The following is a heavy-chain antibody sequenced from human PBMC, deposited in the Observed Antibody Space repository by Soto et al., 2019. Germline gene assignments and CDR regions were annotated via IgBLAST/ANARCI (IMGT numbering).Heavy chain of an antibody. CDR3: ASPGYCSGGSCPLYFDY. CDR2: IYYSGST. V-gene: IGHV4-39*01. D-gene: IGHD2-15*01. J-gene: IGHJ4*02. CDR1: GGSISSSSYY. Sequence: SETLSLTCTVSGGSISSSSYYWGWIRQPPGKGLEWIGSIYYSGSTYYNPSLKSRVTISVDTPKNQFSLKLSSVTAADTAVYYCASPGYCSGGSCPLYFDYWGQGTLVTVSS.